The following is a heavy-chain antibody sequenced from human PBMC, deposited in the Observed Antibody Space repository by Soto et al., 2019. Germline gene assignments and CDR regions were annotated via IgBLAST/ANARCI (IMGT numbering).Heavy chain of an antibody. CDR3: AHRLRGPGSYSRFDY. Sequence: QITLKESGPTLVKPTQTLTMTCTSSGFSLTTTGGGVGWFRQPPGEALESLAVIYLDDDKYYSPCLKSRLTITKATSKNQVVLTMTIMDPVDTATYYCAHRLRGPGSYSRFDYWGQGTLSTVSS. D-gene: IGHD3-10*01. CDR1: GFSLTTTGGG. CDR2: IYLDDDK. J-gene: IGHJ4*02. V-gene: IGHV2-5*02.